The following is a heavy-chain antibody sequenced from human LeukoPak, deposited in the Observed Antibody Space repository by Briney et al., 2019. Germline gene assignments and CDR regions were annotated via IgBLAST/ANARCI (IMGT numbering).Heavy chain of an antibody. Sequence: SVKVSCRASGGTFSSYAISWVRQAPGQGLEWMGRIIPIFGTANYAQKFQGRVTITTDESTSTAYMELSSLRSEYTAVYYCARDQGPYYYDSSGYYDYWGQGTLVTVSS. CDR2: IIPIFGTA. V-gene: IGHV1-69*05. J-gene: IGHJ4*02. CDR1: GGTFSSYA. CDR3: ARDQGPYYYDSSGYYDY. D-gene: IGHD3-22*01.